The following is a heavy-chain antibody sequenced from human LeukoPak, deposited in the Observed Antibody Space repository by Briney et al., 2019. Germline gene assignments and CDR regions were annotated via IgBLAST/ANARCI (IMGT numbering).Heavy chain of an antibody. Sequence: GASVKVSCKASGYTFTSYDINWVRQATGQGLEWMGWMNPNSGNTGYAQKFQGRVTMTRNTSISTAYMELSSLRSEDTAVYYCARGGLVEDLAAFDIWGQGTMVTVSS. D-gene: IGHD3-10*01. CDR3: ARGGLVEDLAAFDI. J-gene: IGHJ3*02. CDR2: MNPNSGNT. V-gene: IGHV1-8*01. CDR1: GYTFTSYD.